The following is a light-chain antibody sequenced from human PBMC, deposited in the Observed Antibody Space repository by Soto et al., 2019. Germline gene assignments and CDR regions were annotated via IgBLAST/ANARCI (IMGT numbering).Light chain of an antibody. Sequence: ETVMTQSPATLSVSPGERATLSCRASQRVSRNLAWYHQKPGQAPRLLIFGASDRATGIPDRFTGGGSGTDFSLTIRRLEPEDFALYYCQQYVGSPITFGQGTRLEIK. V-gene: IGKV3-20*01. CDR2: GAS. CDR3: QQYVGSPIT. CDR1: QRVSRN. J-gene: IGKJ5*01.